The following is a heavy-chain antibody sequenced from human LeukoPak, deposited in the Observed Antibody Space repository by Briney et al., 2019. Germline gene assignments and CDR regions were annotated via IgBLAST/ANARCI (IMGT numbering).Heavy chain of an antibody. D-gene: IGHD6-19*01. CDR3: ARILSSSWYEYFHH. Sequence: SVKVSCKASGGTFSNYAISWVRQAPGQGLEWMGAIIPIFGTANYAQKFQGRVTITADESTSTAYMELSSLRSEDTAVYYCARILSSSWYEYFHHWGQGTLVTVSP. V-gene: IGHV1-69*01. CDR1: GGTFSNYA. J-gene: IGHJ1*01. CDR2: IIPIFGTA.